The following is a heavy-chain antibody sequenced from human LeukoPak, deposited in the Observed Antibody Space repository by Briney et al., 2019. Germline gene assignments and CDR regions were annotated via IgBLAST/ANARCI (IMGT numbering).Heavy chain of an antibody. J-gene: IGHJ6*03. CDR3: ASRVWVGATFHYYYYMDV. Sequence: GGSLRLSCEASGFTFSNYWMSWVRQSPGKGLEWVANIKHDGSEEHYVDSVKGRFTISRDNAKNSLYLQMNNLRAADTAVFYCASRVWVGATFHYYYYMDVWGKGTTVTVSS. CDR1: GFTFSNYW. D-gene: IGHD1-26*01. V-gene: IGHV3-7*01. CDR2: IKHDGSEE.